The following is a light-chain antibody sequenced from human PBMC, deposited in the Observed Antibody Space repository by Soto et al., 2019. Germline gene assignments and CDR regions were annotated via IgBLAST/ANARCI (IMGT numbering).Light chain of an antibody. CDR2: GAS. CDR3: QQYNHWPPWT. Sequence: EIVRTQSPATLSVSPGERATLSCRASQSVSSNLAWYQQKPGQAPRLLIYGASTKATGIPARFSGSGSGTEFTVPISSLQSEDFAVYDCQQYNHWPPWTFGQGTNVEIQ. J-gene: IGKJ1*01. V-gene: IGKV3-15*01. CDR1: QSVSSN.